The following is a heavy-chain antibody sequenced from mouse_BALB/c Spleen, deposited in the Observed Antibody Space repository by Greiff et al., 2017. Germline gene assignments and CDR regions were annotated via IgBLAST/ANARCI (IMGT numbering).Heavy chain of an antibody. CDR2: ISDGGSYT. J-gene: IGHJ3*01. V-gene: IGHV5-4*02. CDR1: GFTFSDYY. Sequence: EVKLMESGGGLVKPGGSLKLSCAASGFTFSDYYMYWVRQTPEKRLEWVATISDGGSYTYYPDSVKGRFTISRDNAKNNLYLQMSSLKSEDTAMYYCARAPYGNYVSFAYWGQGTLVTVSA. CDR3: ARAPYGNYVSFAY. D-gene: IGHD2-1*01.